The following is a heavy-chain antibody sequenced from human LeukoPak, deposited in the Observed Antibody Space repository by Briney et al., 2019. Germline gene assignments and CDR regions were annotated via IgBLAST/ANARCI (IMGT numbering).Heavy chain of an antibody. D-gene: IGHD1-26*01. CDR3: ARLGSDEDAFDI. V-gene: IGHV4-39*01. CDR2: IYYSGST. CDR1: GGSISSGDYY. J-gene: IGHJ3*02. Sequence: SETLSLTCTVSGGSISSGDYYWSWIRQPPGKGLEWIGSIYYSGSTYYNPSLKSRVTISVDTSKNQFSLKLSSVTAADTAVYYCARLGSDEDAFDIWGQGTMVTVS.